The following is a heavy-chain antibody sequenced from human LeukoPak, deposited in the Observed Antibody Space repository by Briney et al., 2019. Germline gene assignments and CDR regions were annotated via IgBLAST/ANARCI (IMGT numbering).Heavy chain of an antibody. CDR2: INHSGST. CDR3: ARGSKELSIAAAGLDY. D-gene: IGHD6-13*01. V-gene: IGHV4-34*01. J-gene: IGHJ4*02. CDR1: GGSFSGYY. Sequence: SETLSLTCAVYGGSFSGYYWSWIRQPPGKGLEWIGEINHSGSTNYNPSLKSRVTISVDTSKNQFSLKLSSVTAADTAVYYCARGSKELSIAAAGLDYWGQGTLVTVSS.